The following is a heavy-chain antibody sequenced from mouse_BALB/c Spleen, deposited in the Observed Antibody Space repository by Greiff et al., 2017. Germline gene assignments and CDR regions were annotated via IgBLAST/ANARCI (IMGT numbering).Heavy chain of an antibody. CDR1: GFTFSSFG. V-gene: IGHV5-17*02. Sequence: DVKLVESGGGLVQPGGSRKLSCAASGFTFSSFGMHWVRQAPEKGLEWVAYISSGSSTIYYADTVKGRFTISRDNPKNTLFLQMTSLRSEDTAMYYCARSDAMDYWGQGTSVTVSS. CDR3: ARSDAMDY. J-gene: IGHJ4*01. CDR2: ISSGSSTI.